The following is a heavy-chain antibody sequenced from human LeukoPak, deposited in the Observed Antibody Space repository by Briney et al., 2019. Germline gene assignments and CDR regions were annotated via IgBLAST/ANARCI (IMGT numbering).Heavy chain of an antibody. CDR2: IYYSGST. J-gene: IGHJ4*02. CDR3: AREGSEVEMATIKDY. Sequence: SETLSLTCTVSGGSISSSSYYWGWIRQPPGKELEWIGSIYYSGSTYYNPSLKSRVTISVDTSKNQFSLKLSSVTAADTAVYYCAREGSEVEMATIKDYWGQGTLVTVSS. D-gene: IGHD5-24*01. CDR1: GGSISSSSYY. V-gene: IGHV4-39*02.